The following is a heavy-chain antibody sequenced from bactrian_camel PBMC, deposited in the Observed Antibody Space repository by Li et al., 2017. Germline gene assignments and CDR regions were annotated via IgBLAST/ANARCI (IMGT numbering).Heavy chain of an antibody. J-gene: IGHJ4*01. CDR2: IDRDGTT. D-gene: IGHD1*01. Sequence: GGGSVQAGGSLRLSCVASGHTDSIDSLITMGWLRQAPGKEREGVAVIDRDGTTAYADSVKGRFTISKDKDHVKNTLFLEMTNLKADDAAMYYCTADAVKASLAMGGWVVAGPMDPDEMHYWGQGTQVTVS. CDR1: GHTDSIDSLIT. CDR3: TADAVKASLAMGGWVVAGPMDPDEMHY. V-gene: IGHV3S53*01.